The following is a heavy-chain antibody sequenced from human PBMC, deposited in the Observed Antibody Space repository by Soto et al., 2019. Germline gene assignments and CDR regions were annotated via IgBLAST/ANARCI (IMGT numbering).Heavy chain of an antibody. Sequence: PGGSLRLSCAASGFTVSSYGMHWVRQAPGKGLEWVAVISYDGSNKYYADSVKGRFTISRDNSKNTLYLQMNSLRAEDTAVYYCAKSIAVAEWGGHYYYYGMDVWGQGTTVTVSS. CDR1: GFTVSSYG. D-gene: IGHD6-19*01. V-gene: IGHV3-30*18. CDR2: ISYDGSNK. J-gene: IGHJ6*02. CDR3: AKSIAVAEWGGHYYYYGMDV.